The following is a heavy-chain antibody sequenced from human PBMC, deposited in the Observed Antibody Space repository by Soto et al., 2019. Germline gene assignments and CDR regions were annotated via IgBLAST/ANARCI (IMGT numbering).Heavy chain of an antibody. CDR2: ISGSGGST. CDR1: GFTFSSYA. D-gene: IGHD3-10*01. J-gene: IGHJ5*02. Sequence: GGSLRLSCAASGFTFSSYAMSWVRQAPGKGLEWVSAISGSGGSTYYADSVKGRFTISRDNSKNTLYLPMNSLRAEDTAVYYCAXDLRKYYGSGSPTGFDPWGQGTLVTVSS. CDR3: AXDLRKYYGSGSPTGFDP. V-gene: IGHV3-23*01.